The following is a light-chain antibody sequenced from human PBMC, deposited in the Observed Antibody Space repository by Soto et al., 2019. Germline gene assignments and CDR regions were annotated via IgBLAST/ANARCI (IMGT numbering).Light chain of an antibody. V-gene: IGLV1-40*01. CDR1: SSNIGAGYD. J-gene: IGLJ2*01. Sequence: QPVLTQPPSVSGAPGQRVTISCTGSSSNIGAGYDVHWYQQLPGTAPKLLIYGNSNRPSGVPDRFSGSKSGTSASLAITGLQAEDEADYYCQSYDSRLRVFGGGTKLTVL. CDR2: GNS. CDR3: QSYDSRLRV.